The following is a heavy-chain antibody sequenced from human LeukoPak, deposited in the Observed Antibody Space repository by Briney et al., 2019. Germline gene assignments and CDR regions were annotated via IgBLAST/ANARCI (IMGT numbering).Heavy chain of an antibody. Sequence: PSETLSLTCSVSGGSINSRSNYWGWIRQPPGKGLEWIGNIYYSGSTYYNPSLKSRVSISVDTSKNQFSLKLSSVTAADTAVYYCARAIGGYSYGRAFDYWGQGTLVTVSS. CDR1: GGSINSRSNY. CDR3: ARAIGGYSYGRAFDY. CDR2: IYYSGST. D-gene: IGHD5-18*01. J-gene: IGHJ4*02. V-gene: IGHV4-39*01.